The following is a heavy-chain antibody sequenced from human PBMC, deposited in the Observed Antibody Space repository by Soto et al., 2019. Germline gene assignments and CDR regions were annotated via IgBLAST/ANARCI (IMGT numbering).Heavy chain of an antibody. J-gene: IGHJ4*02. D-gene: IGHD1-26*01. V-gene: IGHV3-30*09. CDR3: ARAFSGSYPNFDY. Sequence: GGSLRLSCLASGFIFRSYAMHWVRQAPGKGLEWVAVITYDGINGYYADSVRGRFAISRDNSKNTLYLQMNSLRPEDTAVYYCARAFSGSYPNFDYWGQGALVTVSS. CDR1: GFIFRSYA. CDR2: ITYDGING.